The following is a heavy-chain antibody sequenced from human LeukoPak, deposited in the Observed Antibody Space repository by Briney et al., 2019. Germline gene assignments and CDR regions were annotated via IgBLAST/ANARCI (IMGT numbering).Heavy chain of an antibody. CDR2: ISGSGGST. CDR3: AKDLRMTTVTNAR. J-gene: IGHJ4*02. D-gene: IGHD4-17*01. V-gene: IGHV3-23*01. CDR1: GFTFSSYA. Sequence: GGSLRLSCAASGFTFSSYAMSWVRQAPGKGLEWVSAISGSGGSTYYADSVKGRFTISRDNSKNTLYLQMNSLGAEDTAVYYCAKDLRMTTVTNARWGQGTLVTVSS.